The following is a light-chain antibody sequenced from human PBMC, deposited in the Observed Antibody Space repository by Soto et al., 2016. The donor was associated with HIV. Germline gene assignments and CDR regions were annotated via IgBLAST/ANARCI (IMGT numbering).Light chain of an antibody. V-gene: IGKV1-39*01. Sequence: DIHMTQSPSSLSASTGDRVTITCRTNHTVDNYLNWYQHKPGKAPNLLIYAASNLQSGVPSRFSGSGSGTDFTLTISSLQPEDFATYYCQQTYSTPLTFGGGTTVEIK. J-gene: IGKJ4*01. CDR3: QQTYSTPLT. CDR2: AAS. CDR1: HTVDNY.